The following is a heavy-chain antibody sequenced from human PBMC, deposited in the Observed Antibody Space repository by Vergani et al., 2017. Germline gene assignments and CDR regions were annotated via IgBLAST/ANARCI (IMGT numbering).Heavy chain of an antibody. Sequence: QVQLQQWGGGLLKPSETLSLTCVVNGGSFTSYHWTWIRQSPGEGLEWVGDIDHTGRPDYNPSLKSRLTMSVDKSRNQFSLTLNSETATDTAIYFCARVNTETNGHLYYYYYMDVWGKGTAVTVS. CDR3: ARVNTETNGHLYYYYYMDV. V-gene: IGHV4-34*01. J-gene: IGHJ6*03. D-gene: IGHD4-11*01. CDR2: IDHTGRP. CDR1: GGSFTSYH.